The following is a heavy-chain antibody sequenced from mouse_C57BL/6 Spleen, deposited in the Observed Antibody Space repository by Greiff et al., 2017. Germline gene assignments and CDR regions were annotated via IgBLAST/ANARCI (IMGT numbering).Heavy chain of an antibody. J-gene: IGHJ4*01. CDR2: IAPETGGT. V-gene: IGHV1-15*01. CDR1: GYTFTDYE. Sequence: VQLQQSGAELVRPGASVTLSCKASGYTFTDYEMHWVKQTPVHGLEWIGAIAPETGGTAYNQKFKGKAILTADKSSSTAYMELRSLTSEDSAVYYGTRYYAMDYWGQGTSVTVSS. CDR3: TRYYAMDY.